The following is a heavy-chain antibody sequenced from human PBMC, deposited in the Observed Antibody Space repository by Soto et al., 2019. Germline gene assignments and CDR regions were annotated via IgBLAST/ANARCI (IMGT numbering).Heavy chain of an antibody. J-gene: IGHJ4*02. D-gene: IGHD5-18*01. V-gene: IGHV3-7*01. CDR2: INEDGRQK. CDR3: VRDCLICAYGYAEH. CDR1: QFTFSSYW. Sequence: HPGGSLRLSCVASQFTFSSYWMSWVRQAPGKGLEWVANINEDGRQKYFADSVKGRFTISRDNAKNSLFLQMSSLRAEDTAIYYCVRDCLICAYGYAEHWGQGILVNVSS.